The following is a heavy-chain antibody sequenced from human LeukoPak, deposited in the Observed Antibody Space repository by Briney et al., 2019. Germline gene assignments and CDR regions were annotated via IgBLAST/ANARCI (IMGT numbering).Heavy chain of an antibody. CDR2: INPNSGGT. Sequence: ASVKVSCKASGYTFTGYYMHWVRQAPGQGLEWMGWINPNSGGTNYAQKFQGRVTMTRDTSISTAYMELSRLRSDDTAVYYCARHLWFGELYHYYYYMDVWGKGTTVTVSS. D-gene: IGHD3-10*01. CDR3: ARHLWFGELYHYYYYMDV. CDR1: GYTFTGYY. J-gene: IGHJ6*03. V-gene: IGHV1-2*02.